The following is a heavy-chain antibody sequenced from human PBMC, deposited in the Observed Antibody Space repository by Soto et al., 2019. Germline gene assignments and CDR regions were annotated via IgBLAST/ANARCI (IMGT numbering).Heavy chain of an antibody. CDR1: GYIFNSFG. CDR2: ISAYTGNT. V-gene: IGHV1-18*01. J-gene: IGHJ4*02. CDR3: AKRWTAGESDY. Sequence: QVQLVQSGGEVKKPGASVKVSCKASGYIFNSFGISWVRQAPGQGLEWMGWISAYTGNTKYAQNFQGRGTMTTDTSTSTAYREMRSLRSDDTAVYYCAKRWTAGESDYWGQGSLVTVS. D-gene: IGHD2-21*02.